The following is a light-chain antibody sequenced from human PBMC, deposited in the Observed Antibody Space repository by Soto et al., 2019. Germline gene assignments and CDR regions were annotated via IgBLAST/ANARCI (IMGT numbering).Light chain of an antibody. V-gene: IGKV3-11*01. Sequence: EIVLTQSTATLSLSPGERATLSCRASQSVNDYLAWYQQKPGQAPRLLIYGASNRATGIPVRFSGSGSGTDFTLTISSLEPEDFAVYYCQHRGRWPRTFGEATKLEIK. CDR3: QHRGRWPRT. CDR1: QSVNDY. CDR2: GAS. J-gene: IGKJ2*01.